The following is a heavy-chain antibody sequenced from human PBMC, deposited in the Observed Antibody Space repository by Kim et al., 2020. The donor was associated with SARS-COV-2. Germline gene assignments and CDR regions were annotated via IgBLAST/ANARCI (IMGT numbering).Heavy chain of an antibody. J-gene: IGHJ4*01. Sequence: GGSLRLSCAASGFTFTNYGMHWVRQAPGKGLEWVAIIGYDGSNVYYADSVKGRFSISRDNSKNTVYLQMNSLRVEDTAVYYCVKDGGANCGGSSAHEYWG. CDR2: IGYDGSNV. D-gene: IGHD2-21*01. CDR1: GFTFTNYG. V-gene: IGHV3-30*02. CDR3: VKDGGANCGGSSAHEY.